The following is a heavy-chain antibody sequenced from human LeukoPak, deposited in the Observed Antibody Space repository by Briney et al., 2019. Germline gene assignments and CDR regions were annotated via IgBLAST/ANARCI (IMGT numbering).Heavy chain of an antibody. D-gene: IGHD6-19*01. CDR2: ISAYNGNT. J-gene: IGHJ4*02. V-gene: IGHV1-18*01. CDR3: ARVGGVVAVAGTFDY. CDR1: VYTFTSYG. Sequence: ASVKVSCKASVYTFTSYGISWVPHAPGQGLEWMGWISAYNGNTNYAQKLQGRVTMTTDTYTSTAYMELRSLRSDDTAVYYCARVGGVVAVAGTFDYWGQGTLVTVSS.